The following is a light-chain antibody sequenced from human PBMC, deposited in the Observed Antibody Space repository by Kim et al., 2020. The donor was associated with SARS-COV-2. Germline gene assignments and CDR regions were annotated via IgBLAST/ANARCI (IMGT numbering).Light chain of an antibody. J-gene: IGKJ4*01. V-gene: IGKV3-20*01. Sequence: SPGERATLSCRASHIFSSSYLAWYRQKPGQAPRLLIYGASIRATGIPDRFSGSGSGTDFTLTISRLEPEDFAVYYCQQYGSSPLTFGGGTKVEIK. CDR2: GAS. CDR1: HIFSSSY. CDR3: QQYGSSPLT.